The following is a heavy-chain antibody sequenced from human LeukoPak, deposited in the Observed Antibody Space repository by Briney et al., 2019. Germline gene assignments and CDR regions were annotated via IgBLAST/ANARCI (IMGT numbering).Heavy chain of an antibody. Sequence: GGALRLSCAASGYTFSSYGMHGVRQAPGKGLEGVAGIWYDGSNKYYADSVKGRFTISRENSKNTLYLQMNSLRAEDTAVYYCARSAILVRVSPEFDPWGQGTLVTVSS. J-gene: IGHJ5*02. V-gene: IGHV3-33*01. CDR3: ARSAILVRVSPEFDP. D-gene: IGHD3-10*01. CDR1: GYTFSSYG. CDR2: IWYDGSNK.